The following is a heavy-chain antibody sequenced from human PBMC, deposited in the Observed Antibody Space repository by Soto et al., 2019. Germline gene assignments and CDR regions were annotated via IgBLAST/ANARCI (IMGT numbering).Heavy chain of an antibody. CDR1: GDSISNLDYF. CDR3: ASGRYCLNGRCCPSWFDS. D-gene: IGHD2-15*01. V-gene: IGHV4-30-4*01. CDR2: IYKSATT. J-gene: IGHJ5*01. Sequence: PSETLSLTCSVSGDSISNLDYFWAWIRQPPGQALEYIGYIYKSATTYYNPSFESRVAISVDTSKSQFSLNVTSVTAADTAVHCGASGRYCLNGRCCPSWFDSCGQGALFTVCS.